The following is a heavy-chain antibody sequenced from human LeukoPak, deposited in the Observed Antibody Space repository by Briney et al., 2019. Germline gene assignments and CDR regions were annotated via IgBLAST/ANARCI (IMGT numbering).Heavy chain of an antibody. Sequence: PSETLSLTCTVSGGSVNSNSYYWIWIRQPPGKGLEWIGYIYYSGSTNYNPSLKSRVAISVDKSENHISLKLTSVTAADTAVYYCARARDYVWGSYRYWYFDLWGRGTLVTVSS. V-gene: IGHV4-61*03. CDR3: ARARDYVWGSYRYWYFDL. J-gene: IGHJ2*01. CDR2: IYYSGST. CDR1: GGSVNSNSYY. D-gene: IGHD3-16*02.